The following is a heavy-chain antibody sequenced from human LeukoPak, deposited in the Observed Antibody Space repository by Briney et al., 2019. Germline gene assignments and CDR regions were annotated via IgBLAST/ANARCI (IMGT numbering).Heavy chain of an antibody. CDR2: ISSSGSAK. Sequence: GGSLRLSCVVSGFKFSDYEMNWVRQAPGKGLEWVSYISSSGSAKYHADSVKGRFTISRDNAKNALYLQMSSLRAEDTAVYYCARARAATTRGFDYWGQGTLVTVSS. CDR3: ARARAATTRGFDY. V-gene: IGHV3-48*03. J-gene: IGHJ4*02. D-gene: IGHD6-25*01. CDR1: GFKFSDYE.